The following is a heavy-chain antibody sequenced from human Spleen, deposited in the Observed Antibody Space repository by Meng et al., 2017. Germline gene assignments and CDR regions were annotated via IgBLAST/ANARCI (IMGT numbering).Heavy chain of an antibody. CDR1: GGSISSDY. V-gene: IGHV4-4*07. J-gene: IGHJ4*02. CDR2: IYTSERT. CDR3: ARGPTTMAHDFDY. Sequence: SETLSLTCTVSGGSISSDYWSWIRQPAGKGLEWIGRIYTSERTNYNPSLNSRVTMSVDTSKNQFSLKLSSVTAADTAVYYCARGPTTMAHDFDYWGQGTLVTVSS. D-gene: IGHD4-11*01.